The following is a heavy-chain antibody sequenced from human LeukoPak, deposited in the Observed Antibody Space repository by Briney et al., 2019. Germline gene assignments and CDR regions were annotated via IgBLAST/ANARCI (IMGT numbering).Heavy chain of an antibody. Sequence: SETLSLTCTVSGGSISSYYWSWIRQSAGKGLEWIGRIYTSGSTNYNPSLKSRVTMSVDTSKNQFSLKLSSVTAADTAVYYCARDLAVAGTFDYWGQGTLVTVSS. CDR2: IYTSGST. CDR3: ARDLAVAGTFDY. CDR1: GGSISSYY. V-gene: IGHV4-4*07. D-gene: IGHD6-19*01. J-gene: IGHJ4*02.